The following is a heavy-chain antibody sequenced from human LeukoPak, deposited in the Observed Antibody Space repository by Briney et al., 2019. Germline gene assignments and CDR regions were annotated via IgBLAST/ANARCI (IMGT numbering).Heavy chain of an antibody. CDR2: INSDGSST. Sequence: PGGSLRLSCAVSGFTFSTYWMHWVRQTPGKGLVWVSRINSDGSSTSYADSVKGRFTISRDNAKNTLYLQMNSLRAEDTAVYYCARDYGCSSTSCYAGAEYFQHWGQGTLVTVSS. CDR3: ARDYGCSSTSCYAGAEYFQH. V-gene: IGHV3-74*01. J-gene: IGHJ1*01. CDR1: GFTFSTYW. D-gene: IGHD2-2*01.